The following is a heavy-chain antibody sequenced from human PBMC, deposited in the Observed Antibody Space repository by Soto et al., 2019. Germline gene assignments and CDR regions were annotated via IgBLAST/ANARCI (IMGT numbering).Heavy chain of an antibody. D-gene: IGHD2-8*01. CDR1: GDSVSSNSAA. J-gene: IGHJ5*02. Sequence: SETLSLTCAISGDSVSSNSAAWNWIRQSPSRGLEWLGRTYYRSKWYNDYAVSVKSRITINPDTSKNQFSLQLNSMTPEDTAVYYCARDSLMVYDNWFDPCGQGTLVTVSS. V-gene: IGHV6-1*01. CDR2: TYYRSKWYN. CDR3: ARDSLMVYDNWFDP.